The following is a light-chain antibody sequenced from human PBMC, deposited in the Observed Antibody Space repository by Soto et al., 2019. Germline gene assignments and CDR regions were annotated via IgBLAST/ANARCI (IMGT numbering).Light chain of an antibody. V-gene: IGKV4-1*01. CDR1: QLIFYRSNNMNF. J-gene: IGKJ1*01. CDR2: WAS. CDR3: HQYFSTPWT. Sequence: DLLLTPSPYSLAVSLGERATISCRSIQLIFYRSNNMNFLAWYQQKPGQPPKLLIYWASTRESGVPDRISGSGSGTDFSLTISSLQAEDVAVYYCHQYFSTPWTFGQGSKVDVK.